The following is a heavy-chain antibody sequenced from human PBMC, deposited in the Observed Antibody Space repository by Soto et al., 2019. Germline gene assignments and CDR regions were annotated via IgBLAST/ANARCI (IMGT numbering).Heavy chain of an antibody. V-gene: IGHV1-69*13. Sequence: SVKVSCKASGGTFSSYAISWVRQAPGQGLEWMGGIIPIFGTANYAQKFQGRVTITADESTSTAYMELSSLRSEDTAVYYCARGATDTGALNYYYYGMDVWGQGTTVTVSS. CDR3: ARGATDTGALNYYYYGMDV. CDR2: IIPIFGTA. J-gene: IGHJ6*02. D-gene: IGHD5-18*01. CDR1: GGTFSSYA.